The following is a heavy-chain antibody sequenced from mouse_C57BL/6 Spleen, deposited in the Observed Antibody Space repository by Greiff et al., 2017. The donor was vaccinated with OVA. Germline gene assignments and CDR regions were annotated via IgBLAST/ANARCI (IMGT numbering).Heavy chain of an antibody. CDR3: ARQGYYGV. V-gene: IGHV1-50*01. CDR2: IDPSDSYT. D-gene: IGHD1-1*01. CDR1: GYTFTSYW. Sequence: VKLQQPGAELVKPGASVKLSCKASGYTFTSYWMQWVKQRPGQGLEWIGEIDPSDSYTNYNQKFKGKATLTVDTSSSTAYMQLSSLTSEDSAVYYCARQGYYGVWSQGTLVTVSA. J-gene: IGHJ3*02.